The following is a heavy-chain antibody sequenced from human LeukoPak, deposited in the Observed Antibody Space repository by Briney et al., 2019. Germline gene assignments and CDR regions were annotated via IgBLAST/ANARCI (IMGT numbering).Heavy chain of an antibody. CDR2: IYTSGST. CDR3: AREVAEGINKYYMDV. Sequence: PSETLSLTCTVSGGSISSGSYYWSWIRQPAGKGLEWIGRIYTSGSTNYNPSLKSRVTISVGTSKNQFSLKLSSVTAADTAVYYCAREVAEGINKYYMDVWGKGTTVTVSS. CDR1: GGSISSGSYY. V-gene: IGHV4-61*02. J-gene: IGHJ6*03. D-gene: IGHD6-19*01.